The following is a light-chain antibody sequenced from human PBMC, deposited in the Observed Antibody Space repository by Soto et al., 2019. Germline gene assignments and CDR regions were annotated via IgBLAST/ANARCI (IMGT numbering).Light chain of an antibody. Sequence: ILLTQSPSSLSASVGGRVTITCRASQGIDTSLAWYQQKPGKAPKLLIYAASNFQSGVPSRFSGSGSGTEFSLTISSLQPDDFATFYCQQYSSFSRTFGQGTKVDIK. J-gene: IGKJ1*01. V-gene: IGKV1-9*01. CDR1: QGIDTS. CDR2: AAS. CDR3: QQYSSFSRT.